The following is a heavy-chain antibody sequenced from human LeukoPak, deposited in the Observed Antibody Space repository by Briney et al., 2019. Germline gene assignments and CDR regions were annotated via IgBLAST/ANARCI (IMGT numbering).Heavy chain of an antibody. D-gene: IGHD5-18*01. V-gene: IGHV3-53*01. CDR1: GFIVGDTH. J-gene: IGHJ6*03. CDR3: ARLQGYSLGYQYFYYMDV. CDR2: VYSDITT. Sequence: GGSLRLSCAGSGFIVGDTHMTWVRQAPGKGLEWVSLVYSDITTHYADSVKGRFRISRDHSNNILYLQMNTLRAEDTAVYYCARLQGYSLGYQYFYYMDVWGTGTTVTVSS.